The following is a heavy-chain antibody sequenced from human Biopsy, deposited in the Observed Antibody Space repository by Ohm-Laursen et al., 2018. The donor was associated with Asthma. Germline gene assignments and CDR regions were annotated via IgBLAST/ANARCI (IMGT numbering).Heavy chain of an antibody. CDR1: GGTFNTYV. V-gene: IGHV1-69*13. J-gene: IGHJ4*02. D-gene: IGHD2-2*01. CDR2: INSVFGTT. CDR3: ARKAGSCISRTCYSLDF. Sequence: GPSVKVSCKSLGGTFNTYVIGWVRQAPGPGLEWKGGINSVFGTTTYPQKFQDRVTITADDSTSTVYMELSSLRSEDTAVYYCARKAGSCISRTCYSLDFWGQGTLVTVSS.